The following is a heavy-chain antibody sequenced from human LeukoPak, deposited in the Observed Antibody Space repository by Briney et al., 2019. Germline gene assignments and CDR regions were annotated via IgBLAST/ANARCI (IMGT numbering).Heavy chain of an antibody. V-gene: IGHV1-46*03. CDR1: GYTFTSYY. CDR2: INPSGGST. CDR3: ARDLNEYPGRDI. Sequence: GASVKVSCKASGYTFTSYYMHWVRQAPGQGLEWMGIINPSGGSTNYAQKFQGRVTMTRDTSTSTVYMELSSLRAEDTAVYYCARDLNEYPGRDIWGQGTMVTVSS. D-gene: IGHD1-26*01. J-gene: IGHJ3*02.